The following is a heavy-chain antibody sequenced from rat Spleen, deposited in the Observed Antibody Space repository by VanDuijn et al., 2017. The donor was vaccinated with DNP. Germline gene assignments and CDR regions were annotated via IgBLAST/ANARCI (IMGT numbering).Heavy chain of an antibody. Sequence: EVQLVESGGGLVQPGNSLKLSCAASGFTFSDYYMAWVRRAPTEGLECVAYISYHGGNAYYGDSVKGRFTISRDNAKSTLYLQMNSLRSEDMATYYCARWGGDYFDYWGQGVMVTVSS. CDR3: ARWGGDYFDY. J-gene: IGHJ2*01. CDR1: GFTFSDYY. CDR2: ISYHGGNA. V-gene: IGHV5-22*01.